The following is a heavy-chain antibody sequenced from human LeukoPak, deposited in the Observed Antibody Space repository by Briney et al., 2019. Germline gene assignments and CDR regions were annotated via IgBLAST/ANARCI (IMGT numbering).Heavy chain of an antibody. CDR3: AREKIAAAHDAFDI. D-gene: IGHD6-13*01. CDR2: MNPNSGNT. CDR1: GYTFTSYD. Sequence: GASVKVSCKASGYTFTSYDINWVRQATGQGLEWMGWMNPNSGNTGYAQKFQGRVTMTRNTSISTAYMELSSLRSEDTAVYYCAREKIAAAHDAFDIWGQGTMVTVSS. J-gene: IGHJ3*02. V-gene: IGHV1-8*01.